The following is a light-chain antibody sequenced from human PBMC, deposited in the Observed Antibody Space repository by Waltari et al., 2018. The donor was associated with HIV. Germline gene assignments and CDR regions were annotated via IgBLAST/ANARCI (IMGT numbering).Light chain of an antibody. CDR2: DTN. CDR3: LLSYSGTRV. V-gene: IGLV7-46*01. J-gene: IGLJ3*02. Sequence: QAVVTQEPSLTVSPGGTVTLTCGSSTGAVPSGHYPYWFQQKPGQPPRTLIYDTNTKHSWTPARFSGSLLGGKAALTLSGAQPEDEAEYYCLLSYSGTRVFGGGTKLTVL. CDR1: TGAVPSGHY.